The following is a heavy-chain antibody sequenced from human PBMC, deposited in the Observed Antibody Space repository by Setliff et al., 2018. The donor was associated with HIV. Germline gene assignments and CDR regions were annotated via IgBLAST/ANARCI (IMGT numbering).Heavy chain of an antibody. D-gene: IGHD3-10*01. V-gene: IGHV1-24*01. Sequence: ASVKVSCKVSGYTLSELSMHWVRQAPGKGLEWMVGFNPEEGKTIYAQKFQGRVTMTEDTSTDTAFMDLNNLRSEDTAVYYCAASISSRHYYGSALWGRGTLVTVSS. CDR2: FNPEEGKT. J-gene: IGHJ2*01. CDR3: AASISSRHYYGSAL. CDR1: GYTLSELS.